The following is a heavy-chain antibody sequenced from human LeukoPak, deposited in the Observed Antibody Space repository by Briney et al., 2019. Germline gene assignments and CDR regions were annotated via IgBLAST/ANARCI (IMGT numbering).Heavy chain of an antibody. Sequence: SETLSLTCTVSGGSISSYYWSWIRQPAGKGLEWIGRIYTSGSTNYNPSLKSRVTMSVDTSKNQFSLKLSSVTAADTAVYYCARGQYDILTGYSSNWFDPWGQGTLVAVSS. CDR3: ARGQYDILTGYSSNWFDP. CDR1: GGSISSYY. CDR2: IYTSGST. J-gene: IGHJ5*02. V-gene: IGHV4-4*07. D-gene: IGHD3-9*01.